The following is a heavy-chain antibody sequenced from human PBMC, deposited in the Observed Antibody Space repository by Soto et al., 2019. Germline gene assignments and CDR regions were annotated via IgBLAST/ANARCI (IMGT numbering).Heavy chain of an antibody. D-gene: IGHD1-1*01. V-gene: IGHV3-23*01. CDR1: GFTFSSYA. J-gene: IGHJ6*02. CDR2: ISGSGGST. Sequence: GGSLRLSCAASGFTFSSYAMSWVRQAPGKGLEWVSAISGSGGSTYYADSVKGRFTISRDNSKNTLYLQMNSLRAEDTAVYSCARFTTPPPQDYYYYGMDVWGQGTTVTVSS. CDR3: ARFTTPPPQDYYYYGMDV.